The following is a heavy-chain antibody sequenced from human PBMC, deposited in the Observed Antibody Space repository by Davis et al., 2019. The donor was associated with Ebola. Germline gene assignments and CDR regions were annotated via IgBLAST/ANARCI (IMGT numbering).Heavy chain of an antibody. V-gene: IGHV3-43D*03. Sequence: PGGSLRLSCAASGFTFGAYAMHWVRHAPGKGLEWVSLISWDGRSTAYADSVRDRFSISRDNSRNFLYLQMNGLRAEDTALYYCTAYDSTFRNYWGQGTLVTVSS. J-gene: IGHJ4*02. CDR2: ISWDGRST. D-gene: IGHD3-22*01. CDR1: GFTFGAYA. CDR3: TAYDSTFRNY.